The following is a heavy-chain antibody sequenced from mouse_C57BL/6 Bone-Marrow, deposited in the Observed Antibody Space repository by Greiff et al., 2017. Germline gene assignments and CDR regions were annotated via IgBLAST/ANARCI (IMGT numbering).Heavy chain of an antibody. CDR3: ARWGGRGYFDY. CDR2: INPGSGGT. J-gene: IGHJ2*01. Sequence: VQLQQSGAELVRPGTSVKVSCKASGYAFTNYLIEWVKQRPGRGLEWIGVINPGSGGTNYNEKFKGKATLTADKSSSTAYMQLRSLTSEDSAVYFCARWGGRGYFDYWGQGTTLTVSS. V-gene: IGHV1-54*01. CDR1: GYAFTNYL. D-gene: IGHD3-3*01.